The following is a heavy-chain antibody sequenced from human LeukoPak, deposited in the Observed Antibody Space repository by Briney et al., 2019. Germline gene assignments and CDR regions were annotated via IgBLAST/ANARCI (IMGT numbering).Heavy chain of an antibody. CDR1: GFTFSVSD. D-gene: IGHD2-21*01. J-gene: IGHJ4*02. Sequence: PGGSLRLSCAASGFTFSVSDIHWVRQASGKGLDGVGRITNKASNYATAYAASVKGRFTISRDNSKNTLFLQMNSLRAEDTAVYYCARGVMAARLYYFDNWGRGILVTVSS. V-gene: IGHV3-73*01. CDR2: ITNKASNYAT. CDR3: ARGVMAARLYYFDN.